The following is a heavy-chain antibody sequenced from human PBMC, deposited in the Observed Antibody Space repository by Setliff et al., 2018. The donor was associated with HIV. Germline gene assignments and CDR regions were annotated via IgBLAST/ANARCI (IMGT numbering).Heavy chain of an antibody. J-gene: IGHJ5*02. CDR3: ALPYCGGGNCWSSASLPPAGWFDP. Sequence: SVKVSCKASGGTFSSYVISWVRQAPGQGPEWMGGIIPMYGVANYAQKCQGRVTITTDESTSTAYMELSSLRSEDTAVYYCALPYCGGGNCWSSASLPPAGWFDPWGQGTLVTVSS. V-gene: IGHV1-69*05. CDR1: GGTFSSYV. CDR2: IIPMYGVA. D-gene: IGHD2-15*01.